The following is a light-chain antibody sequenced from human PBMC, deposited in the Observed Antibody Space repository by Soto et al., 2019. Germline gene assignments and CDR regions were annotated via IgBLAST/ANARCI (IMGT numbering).Light chain of an antibody. CDR1: QSISSW. Sequence: DIQMTQSPSTLSASVGDGVTIPCRASQSISSWLAWYQQKPGKAPKLLIYKASSLESGVPSRFSGSGSGTDFSLTISSLHPEDVATYYCQQVDSYPRTFGQGTKVDIK. CDR2: KAS. J-gene: IGKJ1*01. V-gene: IGKV1-5*03. CDR3: QQVDSYPRT.